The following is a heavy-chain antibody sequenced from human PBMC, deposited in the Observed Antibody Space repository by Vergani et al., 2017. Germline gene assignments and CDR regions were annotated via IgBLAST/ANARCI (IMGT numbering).Heavy chain of an antibody. Sequence: QVQLQESGPGLVKSSETLSLTCSVSFDSIRNLYCNWIRQPPGKGLEWMGYVSFRGVTLYDPSVKGRMTISLNTSSNQFSLYLTSVTAADTAVYYCARSRIYYGAGSPDYWGQGTLVTVSS. CDR2: VSFRGVT. V-gene: IGHV4-59*11. D-gene: IGHD3-10*01. CDR1: FDSIRNLY. CDR3: ARSRIYYGAGSPDY. J-gene: IGHJ4*02.